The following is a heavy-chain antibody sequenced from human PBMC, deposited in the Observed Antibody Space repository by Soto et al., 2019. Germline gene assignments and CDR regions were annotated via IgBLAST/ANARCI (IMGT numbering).Heavy chain of an antibody. J-gene: IGHJ5*02. CDR3: ARDLAVAGTGGNWFDP. Sequence: ASVKVSCKASGYTFTSYGISWVRQAPGQGLEWMGWISAYNGNTNYAQKLRGRVTMTTDTSTSTAYMELRSLRSDDTAVYYCARDLAVAGTGGNWFDPWGQGTLVTVSS. CDR2: ISAYNGNT. D-gene: IGHD6-19*01. CDR1: GYTFTSYG. V-gene: IGHV1-18*04.